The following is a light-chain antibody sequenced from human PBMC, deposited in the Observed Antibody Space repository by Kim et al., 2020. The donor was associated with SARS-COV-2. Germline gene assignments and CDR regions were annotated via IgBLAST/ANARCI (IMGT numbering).Light chain of an antibody. CDR2: EVS. CDR3: SSYADSNYLP. J-gene: IGLJ2*01. Sequence: QSALTQPPSASGSPGQSVTISCTGTSSDIGGYNYVSWYQQHPGKVPKLMIYEVSKRPSGVPDRFSGSKSGNTASLTVSGLQAEDEADYYCSSYADSNYLPFGGGTKLTVL. CDR1: SSDIGGYNY. V-gene: IGLV2-8*01.